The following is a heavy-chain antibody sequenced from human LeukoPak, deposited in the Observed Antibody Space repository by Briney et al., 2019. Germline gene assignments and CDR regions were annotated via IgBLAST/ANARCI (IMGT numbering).Heavy chain of an antibody. Sequence: SETPSLTCTVSGYSISSDYYWAWLRQPPGKGLEWIGSIYHSGSTYFNPSLKSRVTISVDTSKNQFSLKLSSVTAADTAVYYCGRDRDDYSNYAVVDPWGQGTLVTVSS. J-gene: IGHJ5*02. CDR1: GYSISSDYY. CDR2: IYHSGST. CDR3: GRDRDDYSNYAVVDP. D-gene: IGHD4-11*01. V-gene: IGHV4-38-2*02.